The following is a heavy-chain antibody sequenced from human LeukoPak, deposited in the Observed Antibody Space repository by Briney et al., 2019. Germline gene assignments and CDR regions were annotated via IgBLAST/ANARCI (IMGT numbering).Heavy chain of an antibody. J-gene: IGHJ4*02. D-gene: IGHD3/OR15-3a*01. V-gene: IGHV3-11*01. CDR1: GFTFSDYY. CDR3: ARAGGWAGPFNY. Sequence: PGGSLRLSCAVSGFTFSDYYMSWIRQAPGKGLEWVSYISSSGTTIYYADSVRGRFTISRDNAKNSLYLQMNSLTAEDTAVYYCARAGGWAGPFNYWGQGTQVTVSS. CDR2: ISSSGTTI.